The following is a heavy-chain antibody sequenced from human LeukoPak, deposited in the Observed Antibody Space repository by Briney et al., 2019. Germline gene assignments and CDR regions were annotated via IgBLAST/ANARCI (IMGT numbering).Heavy chain of an antibody. CDR2: ISSSGSTI. J-gene: IGHJ6*03. CDR3: ARSEGRIAAAGTLYMDV. Sequence: GGSLRLSCAASGFTFSSYEMNWVRQAPGKGLEWVSYISSSGSTIYYADSVKGRFTISRDNAKNSPDLQMNSLRAEDTAVYYCARSEGRIAAAGTLYMDVWGKGTTVTVSS. D-gene: IGHD6-13*01. CDR1: GFTFSSYE. V-gene: IGHV3-48*03.